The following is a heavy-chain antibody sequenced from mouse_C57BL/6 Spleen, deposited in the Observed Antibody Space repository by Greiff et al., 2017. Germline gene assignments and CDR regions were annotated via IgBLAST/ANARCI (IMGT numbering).Heavy chain of an antibody. D-gene: IGHD4-1*01. J-gene: IGHJ4*01. Sequence: QVQLQQPGAELVKPGASVKLSCKASGYTFTSYWMQWVKQRPGQGLEWIGEIDPSDSYTNYNQKCKGQATLAVDRSSSTAYMQISSLTSEDSAVYYCARSGKAMDYWGQGTSVTVSS. CDR2: IDPSDSYT. CDR1: GYTFTSYW. V-gene: IGHV1-50*01. CDR3: ARSGKAMDY.